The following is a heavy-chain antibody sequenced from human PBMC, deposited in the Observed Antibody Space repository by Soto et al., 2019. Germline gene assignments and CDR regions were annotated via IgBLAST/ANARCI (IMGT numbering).Heavy chain of an antibody. Sequence: SETLSLTCTVSGGAIRSDTYSWTWIRQHPGKGLEWIGYIYYSGVTYYNSSLDSRVTTSLDTSKNQIYLKLTSVTAADTAVYYCARKGDNGLDHWGQGTLVTVSS. CDR3: ARKGDNGLDH. J-gene: IGHJ4*02. CDR2: IYYSGVT. V-gene: IGHV4-31*03. D-gene: IGHD3-16*01. CDR1: GGAIRSDTYS.